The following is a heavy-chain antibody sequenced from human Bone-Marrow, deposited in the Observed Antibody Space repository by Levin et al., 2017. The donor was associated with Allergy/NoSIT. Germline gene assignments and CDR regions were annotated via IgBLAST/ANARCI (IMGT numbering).Heavy chain of an antibody. J-gene: IGHJ4*02. CDR1: GFTFRNYG. CDR2: TSHNSGNT. Sequence: GGSLRLSCAASGFTFRNYGMTWVRQAPGKGLEWVSVTSHNSGNTYYTDSVRGRFTMSRDNSKNTLYLQMDSLRLEDTAVYYCARVGALALERRTPFDSWGQGTLVTVSS. D-gene: IGHD1-26*01. CDR3: ARVGALALERRTPFDS. V-gene: IGHV3-23*01.